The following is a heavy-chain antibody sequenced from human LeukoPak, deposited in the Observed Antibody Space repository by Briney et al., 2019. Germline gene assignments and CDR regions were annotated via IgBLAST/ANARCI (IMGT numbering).Heavy chain of an antibody. CDR3: ARVNFGFGSDNLDY. Sequence: SETLSLTCTVSGGSISSSSYYWGWIRQPPGKGLEWIGSMYSSGSTYYNPSLKSRVTMSVDTSKNQFSLKLSSVTAADTAVYYCARVNFGFGSDNLDYWGQGTLVTVSS. D-gene: IGHD3-10*01. CDR2: MYSSGST. J-gene: IGHJ4*02. CDR1: GGSISSSSYY. V-gene: IGHV4-39*07.